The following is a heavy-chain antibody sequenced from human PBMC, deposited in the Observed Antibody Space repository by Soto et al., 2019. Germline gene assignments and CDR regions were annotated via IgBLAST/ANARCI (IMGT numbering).Heavy chain of an antibody. CDR1: GFSFSIYS. CDR2: IMPGSSHI. CDR3: VPRKGDPFT. Sequence: PGGSLRLSCEASGFSFSIYSMNWVRQAPGKGLEWVSYIMPGSSHIFYADSVKGRFTISRDNAKNTLSLQMNSLRVEDSAVYYCVPRKGDPFTWGPGTLVTVSS. V-gene: IGHV3-48*01. J-gene: IGHJ4*02. D-gene: IGHD3-16*01.